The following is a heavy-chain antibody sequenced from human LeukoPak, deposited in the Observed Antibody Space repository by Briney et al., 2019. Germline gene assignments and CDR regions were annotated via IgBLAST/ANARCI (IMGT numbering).Heavy chain of an antibody. CDR1: GYSFTSYW. D-gene: IGHD4-11*01. V-gene: IGHV5-51*01. J-gene: IGHJ6*02. CDR2: IYPGDSDT. Sequence: GESLKISCMGSGYSFTSYWIGWVRQMPGKGLEWMGIIYPGDSDTRYSPSFQGQVTISADKSISTAYLQWSSLKASDTAMYYCARLNSNYYYYYGMDVWGQGTTVTVSS. CDR3: ARLNSNYYYYYGMDV.